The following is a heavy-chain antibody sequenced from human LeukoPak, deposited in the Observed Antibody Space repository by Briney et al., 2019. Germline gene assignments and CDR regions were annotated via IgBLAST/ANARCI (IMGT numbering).Heavy chain of an antibody. V-gene: IGHV3-23*01. D-gene: IGHD1-7*01. J-gene: IGHJ4*02. CDR3: AKDRTCGQWNCQGSDY. CDR2: VSDSGDGT. CDR1: GFTFSSYA. Sequence: GGSLRLSCAASGFTFSSYAMYWVRQAPGKGLEWVLGVSDSGDGTHYADSVKGRFTISRDNSKNTLYLQMNNLRAEDTAVYYCAKDRTCGQWNCQGSDYWGQGTLVTVSS.